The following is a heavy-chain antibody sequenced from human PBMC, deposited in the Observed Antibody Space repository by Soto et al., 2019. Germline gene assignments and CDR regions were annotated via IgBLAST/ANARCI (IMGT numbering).Heavy chain of an antibody. D-gene: IGHD2-2*01. CDR2: INCGNGNT. CDR3: ARADCSSSTCYFYYGMDV. V-gene: IGHV1-3*01. Sequence: QVQLVQSGAELKTPGASVKVSCKASGYTLTTYAMHWVRQAPGQRLEWMGWINCGNGNTKYSQRFQGRVTITRDTSASTEYMELSRLTSEDTAVYYCARADCSSSTCYFYYGMDVWGQGTTVTVSS. CDR1: GYTLTTYA. J-gene: IGHJ6*02.